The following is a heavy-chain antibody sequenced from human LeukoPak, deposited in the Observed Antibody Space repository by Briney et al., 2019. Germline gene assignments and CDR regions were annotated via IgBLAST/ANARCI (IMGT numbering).Heavy chain of an antibody. D-gene: IGHD5-24*01. CDR1: GYSFTSYW. CDR2: IYPGDSDT. V-gene: IGHV5-51*01. Sequence: GEPLKISCKGSGYSFTSYWIGWVRQMPGKGLEWMGIIYPGDSDTRYSPSFQGQVTISADKSISTAYLQWSSLKASDTAMYYCARVRDRWLPTLDYWGQGTLVTVSS. CDR3: ARVRDRWLPTLDY. J-gene: IGHJ4*02.